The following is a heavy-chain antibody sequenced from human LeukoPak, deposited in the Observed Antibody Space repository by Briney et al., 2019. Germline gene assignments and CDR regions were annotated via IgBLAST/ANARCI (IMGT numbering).Heavy chain of an antibody. D-gene: IGHD2-2*01. CDR1: GGTFSSYD. CDR2: IMPMFGKT. Sequence: VASVRVSCKASGGTFSSYDISWVRQAPGQGLEWMGGIMPMFGKTNYAQKFQGRVTTTADKATSTAYMELSSLRSEDTAVYYCAGGGTDIVVVPATLRNYYFDYWGQGTLVTVSS. V-gene: IGHV1-69*06. CDR3: AGGGTDIVVVPATLRNYYFDY. J-gene: IGHJ4*02.